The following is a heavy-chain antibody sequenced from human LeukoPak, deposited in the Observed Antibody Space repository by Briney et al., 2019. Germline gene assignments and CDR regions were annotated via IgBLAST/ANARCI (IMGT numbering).Heavy chain of an antibody. CDR3: TTELRLGELSTYGGLNDY. D-gene: IGHD3-16*02. J-gene: IGHJ4*02. V-gene: IGHV3-30-3*01. CDR1: GFTFSSYA. CDR2: ISYDGSNK. Sequence: GGSLRLSCAASGFTFSSYAMHWVRQAPGKGLEWVAVISYDGSNKYYADSVKGRFTISRDNSKNTLYLQMNSLKTEDTAVYYCTTELRLGELSTYGGLNDYWGQGTLVTVSS.